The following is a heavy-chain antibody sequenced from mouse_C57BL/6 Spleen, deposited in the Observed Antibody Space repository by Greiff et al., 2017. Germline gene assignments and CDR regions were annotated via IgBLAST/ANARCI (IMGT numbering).Heavy chain of an antibody. J-gene: IGHJ4*01. CDR1: GFSLTSYG. Sequence: QVQLKQSGPGLVQPSQSLSITCTVSGFSLTSYGVHWVRQSPGKGLEWLGVIWSGGSTDYNAAFISRLSISKDNSKSQVFFKMNSLQADDTAIYYCARRLSYDYGYAMDYWGQGTSVTVSS. D-gene: IGHD2-4*01. CDR2: IWSGGST. V-gene: IGHV2-2*01. CDR3: ARRLSYDYGYAMDY.